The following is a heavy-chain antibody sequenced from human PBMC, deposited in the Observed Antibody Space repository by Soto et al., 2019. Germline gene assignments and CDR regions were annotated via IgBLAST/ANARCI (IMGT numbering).Heavy chain of an antibody. CDR1: GGTFSNYT. CDR2: IIPILNIA. D-gene: IGHD4-17*01. CDR3: ARVSEMGTVTEGFYYSMAV. J-gene: IGHJ6*03. V-gene: IGHV1-69*02. Sequence: QVQLVQSGAEVKKPGSSVKVSCKASGGTFSNYTISWVRQAPGQGLEWMGRIIPILNIANYAQKFQGRVTITADKSTTTAYMELSSLRSEDTAVYYCARVSEMGTVTEGFYYSMAVWAKGPRSPSP.